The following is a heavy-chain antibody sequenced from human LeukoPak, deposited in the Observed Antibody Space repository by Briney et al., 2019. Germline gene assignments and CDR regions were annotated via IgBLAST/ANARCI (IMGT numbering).Heavy chain of an antibody. CDR1: GGTFSSYA. V-gene: IGHV1-69*04. CDR2: IIPILGMA. CDR3: ARDPNDLWSGYFKTNWFDP. Sequence: SVKVSCKASGGTFSSYAISWVRQAPGQGLEWMGRIIPILGMANYAQKFQGRVTITADKSTSTAYMELSSLRSEDTAVYYCARDPNDLWSGYFKTNWFDPWGQGTLVTVSS. J-gene: IGHJ5*02. D-gene: IGHD3-3*01.